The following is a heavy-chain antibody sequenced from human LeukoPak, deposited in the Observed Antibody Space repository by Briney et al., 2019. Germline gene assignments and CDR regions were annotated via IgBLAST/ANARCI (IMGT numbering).Heavy chain of an antibody. D-gene: IGHD3-22*01. CDR2: ISVNGGTT. CDR3: AKMISVVVITFIDY. CDR1: GFTFSSYA. J-gene: IGHJ4*02. Sequence: GGSLRLSCAASGFTFSSYAMTWVRQAPGKGLEWVSSISVNGGTTYYADSVKGRFTISRDNSKNTLYLQMSSLRTEDTAVYYCAKMISVVVITFIDYWGQGTLVTVSS. V-gene: IGHV3-23*01.